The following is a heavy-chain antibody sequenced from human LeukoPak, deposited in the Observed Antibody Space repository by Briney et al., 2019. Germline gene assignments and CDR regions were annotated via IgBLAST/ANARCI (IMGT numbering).Heavy chain of an antibody. D-gene: IGHD3-10*01. V-gene: IGHV3-21*01. CDR2: ISSSSSYI. CDR3: ATGGRQGYYGSGSYLGVDY. Sequence: GGSLRLSCAASGFTFSSYSMNWVRQAPGKGLEWVSSISSSSSYIYYADSVKGRFTISRDNAKDSLYLQMNSLRAEDTAVYYCATGGRQGYYGSGSYLGVDYWGQGTLVTVSS. J-gene: IGHJ4*02. CDR1: GFTFSSYS.